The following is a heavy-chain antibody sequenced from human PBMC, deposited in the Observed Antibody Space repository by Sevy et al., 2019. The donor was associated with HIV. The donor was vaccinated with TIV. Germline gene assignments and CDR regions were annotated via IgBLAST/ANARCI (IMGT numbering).Heavy chain of an antibody. Sequence: GGSLRLSCAASGFTFDDYAMHWVRQAPGKGLEWVSGISWNSGSIGYADSVKGRFTISRDNAKNSLYLQMNSLRAKDTALYYCAKDTAPHYYDSSGQYYYYYGMDVWGQGTTVTVSS. D-gene: IGHD3-22*01. CDR2: ISWNSGSI. CDR1: GFTFDDYA. CDR3: AKDTAPHYYDSSGQYYYYYGMDV. V-gene: IGHV3-9*01. J-gene: IGHJ6*02.